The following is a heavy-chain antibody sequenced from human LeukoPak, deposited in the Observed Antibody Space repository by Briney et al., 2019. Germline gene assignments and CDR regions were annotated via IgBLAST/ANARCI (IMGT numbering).Heavy chain of an antibody. CDR3: ARGYAKVAAVRGSIITGAIYFDS. CDR1: GGSFSGYY. Sequence: TSETLSLTCAVYGGSFSGYYWSWIRQPPGKGLEWIGEINHSGNTNNSPTLKSRVTMSVDTSKNQFSLTLSSVTAADTAVYYCARGYAKVAAVRGSIITGAIYFDSWGQGTLVTVSS. V-gene: IGHV4-34*01. CDR2: INHSGNT. J-gene: IGHJ4*02. D-gene: IGHD3-10*01.